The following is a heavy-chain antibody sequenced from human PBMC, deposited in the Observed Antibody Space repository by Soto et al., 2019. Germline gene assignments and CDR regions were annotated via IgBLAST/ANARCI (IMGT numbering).Heavy chain of an antibody. J-gene: IGHJ6*02. V-gene: IGHV3-33*01. D-gene: IGHD6-19*01. CDR3: ARDRVSYSSGCVGRYYYYGMDV. CDR2: IWYVGSNK. CDR1: GFTFSSYG. Sequence: QVQLVESGGGVVQPGRSLRLSCAASGFTFSSYGMHWVRQAPGKGLEWVAVIWYVGSNKYYADSVKGRFTISRDNSKNTLYLQMNSLRAEDTAVYYCARDRVSYSSGCVGRYYYYGMDVWGQGTTVTVSS.